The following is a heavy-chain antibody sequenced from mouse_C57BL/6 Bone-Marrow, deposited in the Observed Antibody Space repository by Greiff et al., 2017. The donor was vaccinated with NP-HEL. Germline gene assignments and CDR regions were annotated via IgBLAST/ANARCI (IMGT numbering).Heavy chain of an antibody. CDR2: ISDGGSDT. CDR1: GFTFSSYA. Sequence: EVKLMESGGGLVKPGGSLKLSCAASGFTFSSYAMSWVRQTPEKRLEWVATISDGGSDTYYPDTVKGRSTIARDNANNNLYIQMSHLTSEDTAIYYCAREIPPRSWGQGTTLTVSS. CDR3: AREIPPRS. V-gene: IGHV5-4*01. J-gene: IGHJ2*01.